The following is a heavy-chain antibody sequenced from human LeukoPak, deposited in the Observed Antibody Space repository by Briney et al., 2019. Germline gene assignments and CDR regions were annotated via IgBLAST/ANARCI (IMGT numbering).Heavy chain of an antibody. CDR2: IYYSGST. D-gene: IGHD3-16*01. CDR1: GGSISSYY. V-gene: IGHV4-59*08. CDR3: ARHKRGGWSAFDI. Sequence: SETLSLTCTVSGGSISSYYWSWIRQPPGKGLEWIGYIYYSGSTNYNPSLKSRVTISVDTSKNQFSLKLSSVTAADTAVYYCARHKRGGWSAFDIWGQGTMATVSS. J-gene: IGHJ3*02.